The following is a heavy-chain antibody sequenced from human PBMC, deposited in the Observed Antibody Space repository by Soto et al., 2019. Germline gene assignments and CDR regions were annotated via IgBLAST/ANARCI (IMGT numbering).Heavy chain of an antibody. CDR3: AHRSGANDAFDV. Sequence: QITLKESGPTLVKPTPTLTLTCTFSGFSLSTSGVGVGWIRQPPGKALEWLALIYWNDDKHSSPSLKSRLTNAKNTSKNQVVLTMTIMEPVDTATYYCAHRSGANDAFDVWGQGTMVTFSS. CDR2: IYWNDDK. J-gene: IGHJ3*01. V-gene: IGHV2-5*01. CDR1: GFSLSTSGVG. D-gene: IGHD2-8*02.